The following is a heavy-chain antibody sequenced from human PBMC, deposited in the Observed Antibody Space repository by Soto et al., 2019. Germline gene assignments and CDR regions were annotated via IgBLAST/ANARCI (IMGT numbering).Heavy chain of an antibody. V-gene: IGHV4-4*02. CDR2: IHHSGRT. J-gene: IGHJ4*02. CDR3: ARGGDWQFAY. Sequence: QVQLQESGPGLVKPSGTLSLTCAVSGDSISSDKWWSWVRQPPGKGLEWIGEIHHSGRTNYNPSLKSRVTILGEKSKNQVSLELSSMTAADTAVYYWARGGDWQFAYWGQGTLVTVSS. CDR1: GDSISSDKW. D-gene: IGHD2-21*02.